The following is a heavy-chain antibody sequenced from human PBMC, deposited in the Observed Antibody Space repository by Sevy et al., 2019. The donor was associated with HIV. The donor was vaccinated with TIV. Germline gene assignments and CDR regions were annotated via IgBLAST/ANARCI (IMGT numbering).Heavy chain of an antibody. CDR3: ARASPNYYYGMDV. Sequence: SETLSLTCTVSGASISGYYWSWIRQPPGKGLEWIGYTFYSRSTHYSPALKSRVTISVDTSKNQFSLRLSSMTAADTAVYYCARASPNYYYGMDVWGQGTTVTVSS. CDR1: GASISGYY. V-gene: IGHV4-59*01. CDR2: TFYSRST. J-gene: IGHJ6*02.